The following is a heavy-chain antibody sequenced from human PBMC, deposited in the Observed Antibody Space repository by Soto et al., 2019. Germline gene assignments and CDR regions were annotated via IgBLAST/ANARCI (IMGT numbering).Heavy chain of an antibody. CDR2: IIPIFGTA. D-gene: IGHD1-7*01. CDR3: ARANRGITGTRSRTKFVY. J-gene: IGHJ4*02. CDR1: GGTFSSYA. V-gene: IGHV1-69*06. Sequence: QVQLVQSGAEVKKPGSSVKVSCKASGGTFSSYAISWVRQAPGQGLEWMGGIIPIFGTANYAQKFQGRVTITADKSTSTAYMELSSLRAEDTAVYYCARANRGITGTRSRTKFVYWGQGTLVTVSS.